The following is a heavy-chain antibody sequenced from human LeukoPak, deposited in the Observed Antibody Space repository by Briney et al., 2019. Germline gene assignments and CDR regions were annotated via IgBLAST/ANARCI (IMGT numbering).Heavy chain of an antibody. CDR2: ISAYNGNT. V-gene: IGHV1-18*04. CDR1: GYTFTSYG. J-gene: IGHJ4*02. D-gene: IGHD1-1*01. Sequence: ASVKVSCKASGYTFTSYGISWVRQAPGQGLEWMGWISAYNGNTNYAQKLQGRVTMTTDTSTSTTYMELRSLRSDDTAVYYCARSPSYNWNDGGDYWGQGTLVTVSS. CDR3: ARSPSYNWNDGGDY.